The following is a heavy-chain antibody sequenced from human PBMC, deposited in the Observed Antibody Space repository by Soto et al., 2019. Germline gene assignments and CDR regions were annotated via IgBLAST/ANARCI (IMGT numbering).Heavy chain of an antibody. CDR3: AKSLSSGSYLVDY. Sequence: SETKSHTNTFSDVYISSDYCYLSWKKQHPGKGLEWIGYIYYSGNTYYNPSLKSRINISPDTSKNQFSLQLNSVTPEDTAVYYCAKSLSSGSYLVDYWVQGTLVTVSS. D-gene: IGHD3-22*01. V-gene: IGHV4-31*08. CDR2: IYYSGNT. J-gene: IGHJ4*02. CDR1: DVYISSDYCY.